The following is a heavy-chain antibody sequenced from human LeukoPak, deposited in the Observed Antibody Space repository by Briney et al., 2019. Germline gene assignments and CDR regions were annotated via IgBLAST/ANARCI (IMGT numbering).Heavy chain of an antibody. J-gene: IGHJ5*02. CDR1: GFTFSSFS. D-gene: IGHD3-22*01. V-gene: IGHV3-48*02. CDR2: ISSSGTSI. CDR3: ARDDRXKXGSPXXXXP. Sequence: GGSLRLSCAASGFTFSSFSMNWVRQAPGKGLEWVSFISSSGTSIYYADSVKGRFSISRDNAKNSLYLQMSSLRDEDTAVYYCARDDRXKXGSPXXXXPWGXGTLXTVSS.